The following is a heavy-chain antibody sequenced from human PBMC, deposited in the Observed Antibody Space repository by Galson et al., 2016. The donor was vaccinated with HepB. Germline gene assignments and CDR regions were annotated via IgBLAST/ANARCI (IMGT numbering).Heavy chain of an antibody. V-gene: IGHV3-11*01. CDR1: GFTVSDYY. CDR3: ARSFAGYIPGDDS. D-gene: IGHD5-18*01. CDR2: IGGVGEMK. J-gene: IGHJ4*02. Sequence: SLRLSCAASGFTVSDYYMSWIRQAPGEGLEWVSYIGGVGEMKFYGDSVKGRFTISRDNAKNSVFLEMKNLRDEDTAIYYCARSFAGYIPGDDSWGQGTLVTVSS.